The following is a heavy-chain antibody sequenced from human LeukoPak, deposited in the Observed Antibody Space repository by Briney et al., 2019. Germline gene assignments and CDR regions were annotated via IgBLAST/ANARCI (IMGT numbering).Heavy chain of an antibody. CDR3: VTDLVIKGYFDY. CDR1: GFTFSNVW. J-gene: IGHJ4*02. Sequence: GGSLRLSCKASGFTFSNVWMSWVRQVPGKGLEWVGRIRRKTDGETTDHAAPVKGRFTISRDDSKNTLYLQMNSLKTEDTAVYYCVTDLVIKGYFDYWGQGALDTVSS. CDR2: IRRKTDGETT. V-gene: IGHV3-15*01. D-gene: IGHD2-21*01.